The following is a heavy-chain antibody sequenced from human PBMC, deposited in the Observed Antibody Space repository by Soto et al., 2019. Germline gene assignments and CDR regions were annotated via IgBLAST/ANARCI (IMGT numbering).Heavy chain of an antibody. J-gene: IGHJ3*02. Sequence: GGSLRLSCETSGFSFSGSAIHWVRQASGKGLEWVGRIRSKFNSYATEYAASVRGRFTISRDDSKNTAYLQMNSLKAEDTAVYNCAKGTSDPITMIVVVMASPDAFDIWGQGTMVTVSS. CDR1: GFSFSGSA. D-gene: IGHD3-22*01. CDR2: IRSKFNSYAT. CDR3: AKGTSDPITMIVVVMASPDAFDI. V-gene: IGHV3-73*01.